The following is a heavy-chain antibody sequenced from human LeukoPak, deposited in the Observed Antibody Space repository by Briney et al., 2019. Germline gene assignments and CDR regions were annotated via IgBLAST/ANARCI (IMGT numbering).Heavy chain of an antibody. D-gene: IGHD1-26*01. V-gene: IGHV3-23*01. Sequence: GGSLRLSCAASGFTSSSYALNWVRQAPGKGLEWVATVSGSGDRMYHADSVKGRFTISRDNSKNTLYLQMNSLRAEDTAVYYCAKVQWELLGYFDYWGQGTLVTVSS. CDR2: VSGSGDRM. CDR1: GFTSSSYA. J-gene: IGHJ4*02. CDR3: AKVQWELLGYFDY.